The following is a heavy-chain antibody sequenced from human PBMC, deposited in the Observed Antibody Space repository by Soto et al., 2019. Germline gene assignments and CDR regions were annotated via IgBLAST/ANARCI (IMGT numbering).Heavy chain of an antibody. V-gene: IGHV4-59*01. CDR2: IYYSGST. J-gene: IGHJ4*02. CDR3: ARRYGTTFDY. Sequence: SETLSLTCSVSGGTISSYYGSWIRQPPGKGLEWIGYIYYSGSTNYNPSLKSRVTISVDTSKNQFSLKLSSVTAADTAVYYCARRYGTTFDYWGQGTLVTVSS. D-gene: IGHD1-7*01. CDR1: GGTISSYY.